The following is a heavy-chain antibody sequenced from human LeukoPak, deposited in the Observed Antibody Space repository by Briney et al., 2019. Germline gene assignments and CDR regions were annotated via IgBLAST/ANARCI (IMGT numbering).Heavy chain of an antibody. V-gene: IGHV3-48*01. CDR2: ISSRSAAI. D-gene: IGHD2-15*01. CDR1: GFTFSSYS. Sequence: GGSLRLSCAASGFTFSSYSMNWVRQAPGKGLEWVSYISSRSAAIYYADSVKGRFTISRDNAKNSLYLQMNSLRADDTAVYYCARVLRYCSGGNCYSGGLGYMDVWGKGTTVTISS. CDR3: ARVLRYCSGGNCYSGGLGYMDV. J-gene: IGHJ6*03.